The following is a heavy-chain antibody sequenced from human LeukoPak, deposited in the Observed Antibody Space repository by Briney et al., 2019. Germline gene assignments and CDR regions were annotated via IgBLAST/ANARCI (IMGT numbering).Heavy chain of an antibody. CDR1: GYTFTSYA. Sequence: ASVKVSCKASGYTFTSYAMHWVRQAPGQGLEWMGWINTNTGNPTYAQGFTGRFVFSLDTSVSTAYLQISSLKAEDTAVYYCARDKLLLWFGELIVRPDNWFDPWGQGTLVTVSS. D-gene: IGHD3-10*01. CDR2: INTNTGNP. J-gene: IGHJ5*02. V-gene: IGHV7-4-1*02. CDR3: ARDKLLLWFGELIVRPDNWFDP.